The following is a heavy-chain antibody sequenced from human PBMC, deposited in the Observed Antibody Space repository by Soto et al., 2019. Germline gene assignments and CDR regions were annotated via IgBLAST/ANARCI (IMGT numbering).Heavy chain of an antibody. V-gene: IGHV3-53*01. Sequence: GGSLRLSCAASGFTVSSNYMSWVRQAPGKGLEWVSVIYSGGSTYYADSVKGRFTISRDNSKNTLYLQMNSLRAEDTAVYYCASRGVLTIFGVTQPWGQGTLVTVSS. CDR2: IYSGGST. J-gene: IGHJ5*02. CDR1: GFTVSSNY. CDR3: ASRGVLTIFGVTQP. D-gene: IGHD3-3*01.